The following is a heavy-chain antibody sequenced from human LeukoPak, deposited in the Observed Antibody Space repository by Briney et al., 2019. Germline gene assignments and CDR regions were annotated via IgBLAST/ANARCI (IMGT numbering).Heavy chain of an antibody. CDR2: IRGGGAAT. D-gene: IGHD4-17*01. J-gene: IGHJ3*01. Sequence: SGGSLRLSCAASGFTFSSFAKTWVRQSPGKGLEWVSSIRGGGAATGYADSVRGRFTIFRDNSKNTLYLQMNSLRAEDSAVYFCGRDPNGDYVGAFEFWGQGTLVTVSS. CDR3: GRDPNGDYVGAFEF. CDR1: GFTFSSFA. V-gene: IGHV3-23*01.